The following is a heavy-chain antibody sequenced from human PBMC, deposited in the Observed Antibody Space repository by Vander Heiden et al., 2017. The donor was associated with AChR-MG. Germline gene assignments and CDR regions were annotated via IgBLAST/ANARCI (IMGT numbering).Heavy chain of an antibody. D-gene: IGHD6-13*01. CDR1: GFTFSSYA. CDR3: ARGPSYSSSWSLDY. V-gene: IGHV3-30-3*01. Sequence: QVQLVESGGGVVQPGRYLRPSCAASGFTFSSYAMHWVRQAPGKGLEWVAVIAYDGSNKYYADSVKGRFTISRDNSKNTLYLQMNSLRAEDTAVYYCARGPSYSSSWSLDYWGQGTLVTVSS. J-gene: IGHJ4*02. CDR2: IAYDGSNK.